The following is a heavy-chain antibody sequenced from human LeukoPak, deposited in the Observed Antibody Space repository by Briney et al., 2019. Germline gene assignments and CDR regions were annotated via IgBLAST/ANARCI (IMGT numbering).Heavy chain of an antibody. CDR2: ISNSGSTI. J-gene: IGHJ4*02. V-gene: IGHV3-48*03. Sequence: GGSLRLSCTASGFTFSDYEMNWVRQATGKGLEWVAYISNSGSTINYADSVKGRFTISRDNAEKSLYLQMNSLRAEDTAVYYCVVVFDYWGQGTLVTVSS. D-gene: IGHD3-22*01. CDR3: VVVFDY. CDR1: GFTFSDYE.